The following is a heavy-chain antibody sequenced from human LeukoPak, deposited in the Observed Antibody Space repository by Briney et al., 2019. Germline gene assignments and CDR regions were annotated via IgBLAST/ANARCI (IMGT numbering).Heavy chain of an antibody. CDR2: IYYSGST. Sequence: SETLSLTCTVSGGSISSYYWSWIRQPPGKGLEWIGYIYYSGSTNYNPSLKSRVTIPVDTSKNQFSLKLSPVTAADTAVYYCAGGRSLNAFAIGGEGTLVTVSS. CDR3: AGGRSLNAFAI. J-gene: IGHJ3*02. V-gene: IGHV4-59*01. CDR1: GGSISSYY.